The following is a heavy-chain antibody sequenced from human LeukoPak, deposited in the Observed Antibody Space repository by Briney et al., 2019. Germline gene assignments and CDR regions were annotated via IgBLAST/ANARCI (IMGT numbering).Heavy chain of an antibody. CDR3: ARVSLTGYYPYFDY. CDR2: IYYSGST. V-gene: IGHV4-59*08. D-gene: IGHD3-9*01. CDR1: GGSISSYY. J-gene: IGHJ4*02. Sequence: SETLSLTCTVSGGSISSYYWSWIRQPPGRGLEWIGYIYYSGSTNYNPSLKSRVTISVDTSKNQFSLKLSSVTAADTAVYYCARVSLTGYYPYFDYWGQGTLVTVSS.